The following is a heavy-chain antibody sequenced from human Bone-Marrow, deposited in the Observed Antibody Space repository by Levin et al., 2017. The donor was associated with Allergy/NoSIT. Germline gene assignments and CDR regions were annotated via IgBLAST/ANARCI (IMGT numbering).Heavy chain of an antibody. CDR1: GGTFSSYT. D-gene: IGHD6-6*01. V-gene: IGHV1-69*13. J-gene: IGHJ4*02. CDR3: ARDSPSTSLGY. CDR2: ILPAFGTP. Sequence: ASVKVSCKTSGGTFSSYTTTWVRQAPGQGLEWVGGILPAFGTPNYAQKFQGRVTIIADESASTVYMELSSLTSEDTAIYYCARDSPSTSLGYWGQGTLVTVSS.